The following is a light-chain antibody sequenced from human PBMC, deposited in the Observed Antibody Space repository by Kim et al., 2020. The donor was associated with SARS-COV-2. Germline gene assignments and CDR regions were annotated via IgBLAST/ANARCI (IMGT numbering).Light chain of an antibody. CDR3: QQSYSTSWT. CDR1: QSISSY. CDR2: AAS. J-gene: IGKJ1*01. Sequence: DIQMTQSPSSLSASVGDRVTITCRASQSISSYLNWYQQKPGKASKLLIYAASSLQSGVPSRFSGSGSGTDFTLTISSLQSEDFATYYCQQSYSTSWTFGQGTKVDIK. V-gene: IGKV1-39*01.